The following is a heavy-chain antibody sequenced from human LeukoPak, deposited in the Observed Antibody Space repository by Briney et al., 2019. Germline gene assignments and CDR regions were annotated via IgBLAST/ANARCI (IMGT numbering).Heavy chain of an antibody. D-gene: IGHD3-3*01. Sequence: SSETLSLTCTVSGVSISSYYWSWLRQPPGKGLEWIGYIYYSGSTNYNPSLKSRVTISVDTSKNQFSLKLSSVTAAGTAVYYRARGVPDFWSGYSYFDYWGQGTLVTVSS. J-gene: IGHJ4*02. CDR3: ARGVPDFWSGYSYFDY. CDR1: GVSISSYY. CDR2: IYYSGST. V-gene: IGHV4-59*01.